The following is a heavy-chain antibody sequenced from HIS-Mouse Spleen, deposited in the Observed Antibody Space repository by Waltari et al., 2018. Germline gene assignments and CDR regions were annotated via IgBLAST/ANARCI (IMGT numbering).Heavy chain of an antibody. CDR3: ARDRHREKLVWFDP. CDR2: IIPILGIA. Sequence: QVQLVQSGAEVKKPGASVKVSGKASGATFSSYAIRWVRPAPGQGLEWMGRIIPILGIANYAQKFQGRVTITADKSTSTAYMELSSLRSEDTAVYYCARDRHREKLVWFDPWGQGTLVTVSS. D-gene: IGHD6-6*01. CDR1: GATFSSYA. J-gene: IGHJ5*02. V-gene: IGHV1-69*04.